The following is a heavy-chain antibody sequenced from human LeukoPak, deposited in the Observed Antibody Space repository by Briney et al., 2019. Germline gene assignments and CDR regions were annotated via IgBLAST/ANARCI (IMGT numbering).Heavy chain of an antibody. CDR3: ARTISDYSNFLFDY. CDR1: GGSISSGGYY. J-gene: IGHJ4*02. D-gene: IGHD4-11*01. CDR2: IYYSGST. Sequence: PSETLSLTCTVSGGSISSGGYYWSWIRQHPGKGLEWIGYIYYSGSTNYNPSLKSRVTISVDTSKNQFSLKLSSVTAADTAVYYCARTISDYSNFLFDYWGQGTLVTVSS. V-gene: IGHV4-61*08.